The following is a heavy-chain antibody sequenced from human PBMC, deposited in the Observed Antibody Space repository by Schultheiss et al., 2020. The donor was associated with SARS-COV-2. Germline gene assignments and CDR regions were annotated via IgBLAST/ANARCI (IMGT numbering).Heavy chain of an antibody. D-gene: IGHD2-2*01. CDR3: ARDPVVPAAIGGWFDP. Sequence: GGSLRLSCAASGFTFSSYSMNWVRQAPGKGLEWVSSISSSSSYIYYADSVKGRFTISRDNAKNSLYLQMNSLRAEDTAVYYCARDPVVPAAIGGWFDPWGQGTLVTVSS. CDR2: ISSSSSYI. J-gene: IGHJ5*02. V-gene: IGHV3-21*01. CDR1: GFTFSSYS.